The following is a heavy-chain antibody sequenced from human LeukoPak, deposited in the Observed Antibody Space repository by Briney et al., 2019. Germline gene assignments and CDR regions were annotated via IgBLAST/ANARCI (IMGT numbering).Heavy chain of an antibody. CDR2: ISGSGGST. CDR1: GFTLSNYA. Sequence: GGSLRLSCAASGFTLSNYAMGWVRQAPGKGLEWVSSISGSGGSTYYADSVKGRFTISRDNSKNTLYLQMNSLRAEDTAVYYCAKDTGAGITLSYYYGSGSSGDYWGQGTLVTVSS. J-gene: IGHJ4*02. CDR3: AKDTGAGITLSYYYGSGSSGDY. D-gene: IGHD3-10*01. V-gene: IGHV3-23*01.